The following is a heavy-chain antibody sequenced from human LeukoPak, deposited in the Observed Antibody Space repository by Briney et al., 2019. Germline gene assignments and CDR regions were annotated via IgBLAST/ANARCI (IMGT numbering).Heavy chain of an antibody. CDR2: IIPILGIA. CDR1: GGTFSSYA. J-gene: IGHJ5*02. D-gene: IGHD5-24*01. CDR3: AREVLKRDGYNQGRSRWFDP. Sequence: SVKVSCKASGGTFSSYAISWVRQAPGQGLEWMGRIIPILGIANYAQKFQGRVTITADKSTSTAYMELSRLRSEDTAVYYCAREVLKRDGYNQGRSRWFDPWRQGTLVTVSS. V-gene: IGHV1-69*04.